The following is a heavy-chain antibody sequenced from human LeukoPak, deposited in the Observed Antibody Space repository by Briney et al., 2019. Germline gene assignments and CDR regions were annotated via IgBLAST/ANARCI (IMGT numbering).Heavy chain of an antibody. CDR3: VRDWYSHDSRR. Sequence: PGGSLRLSCTGSGFTFSNYAMIWVRQAPGKGLEWVSSITSSSHKIDYADSVKGRFTASRDNAKSSLFLQLNSLRVEDTAVYYCVRDWYSHDSRRWGQGTLVTVSS. CDR2: ITSSSHKI. J-gene: IGHJ4*02. CDR1: GFTFSNYA. V-gene: IGHV3-21*01. D-gene: IGHD1-26*01.